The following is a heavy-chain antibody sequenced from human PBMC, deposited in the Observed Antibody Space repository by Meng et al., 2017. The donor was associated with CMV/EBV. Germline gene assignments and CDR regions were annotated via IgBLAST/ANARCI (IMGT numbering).Heavy chain of an antibody. CDR3: ARHQGQLVEGDWFDP. CDR2: IIPIFGTA. J-gene: IGHJ5*02. V-gene: IGHV1-69*05. D-gene: IGHD6-13*01. CDR1: GYTFTSYD. Sequence: SVKVSCKASGYTFTSYDINWVRRAPGQGLEWMGGIIPIFGTANYAQKFQGRVTITTDESTSTAYMELSSLRSEDTAVYYCARHQGQLVEGDWFDPWGQGTLVTVSS.